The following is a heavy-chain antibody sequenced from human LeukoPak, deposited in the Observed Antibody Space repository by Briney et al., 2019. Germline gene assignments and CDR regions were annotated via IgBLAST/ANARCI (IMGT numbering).Heavy chain of an antibody. CDR1: GGSISSSSYY. V-gene: IGHV4-39*07. CDR2: IYYSGST. CDR3: ARDIVAAAANDAFDI. Sequence: SETLSLTCTVSGGSISSSSYYWGWIRQPPGRGLEWIGSIYYSGSTYYNPSLKSRVTISVDTSKNQFSLKLSSVTAADTAVYYCARDIVAAAANDAFDIWGQGTMVTVSS. D-gene: IGHD6-13*01. J-gene: IGHJ3*02.